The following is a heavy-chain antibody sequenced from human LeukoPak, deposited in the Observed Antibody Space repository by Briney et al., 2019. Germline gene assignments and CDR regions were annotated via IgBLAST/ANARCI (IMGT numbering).Heavy chain of an antibody. CDR1: GYTFTSYY. CDR3: ARASFWVAYDSSGYYVRDNTGGYYFEY. CDR2: INPSGDPT. Sequence: GASVKVSCKAAGYTFTSYYMHWVRQAPGQGLEWVGIINPSGDPTTYAQKFQGKVTISVDTSKNQFSLKLSSVTAADTAVYYCARASFWVAYDSSGYYVRDNTGGYYFEYWGQGTLVTVSS. J-gene: IGHJ4*02. D-gene: IGHD3-22*01. V-gene: IGHV1-46*01.